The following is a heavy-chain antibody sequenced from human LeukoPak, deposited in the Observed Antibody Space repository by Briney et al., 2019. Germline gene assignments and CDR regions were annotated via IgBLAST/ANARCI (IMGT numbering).Heavy chain of an antibody. J-gene: IGHJ5*02. D-gene: IGHD4-4*01. Sequence: SETLSLTCTVSGGSISSGGYYWSWIRQHPGEGLEWNGYIYYSGSPHYNPSLKSRVTISVDKSKSQFSLKLSSVTAADTAVYYCARAMPLDYSNYAAPVTVNWFDPWGQGTLVTVSS. CDR1: GGSISSGGYY. CDR3: ARAMPLDYSNYAAPVTVNWFDP. CDR2: IYYSGSP. V-gene: IGHV4-31*03.